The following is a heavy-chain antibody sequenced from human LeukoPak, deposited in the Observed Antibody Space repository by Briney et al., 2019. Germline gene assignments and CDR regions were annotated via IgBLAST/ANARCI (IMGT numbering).Heavy chain of an antibody. J-gene: IGHJ4*02. D-gene: IGHD3-10*01. CDR2: ISYDGSNK. CDR3: AKDYYGSGSYAY. CDR1: GFTFSSYG. Sequence: PGGSLRLSCAASGFTFSSYGMHWVRQAPGKGLEWVAVISYDGSNKYCADSVKGRFTISRDNSKNTLYLQMNSLRAEDTAVYYCAKDYYGSGSYAYWGQGTLVTVSS. V-gene: IGHV3-30*18.